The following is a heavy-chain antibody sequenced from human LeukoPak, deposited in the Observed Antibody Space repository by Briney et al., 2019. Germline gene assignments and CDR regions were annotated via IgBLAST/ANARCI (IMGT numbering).Heavy chain of an antibody. D-gene: IGHD1-14*01. J-gene: IGHJ4*02. CDR3: ARSPTTGADFDY. V-gene: IGHV3-21*01. CDR2: ISSGSGYI. CDR1: GFAFSSYS. Sequence: GGSLRLSCAASGFAFSSYSMNWVRRAPGKGPEWVSSISSGSGYIYYADSVKGRFTISRDNAKNSLYLQMSSLRAEDTAVYSCARSPTTGADFDYWGQGTLVTVSS.